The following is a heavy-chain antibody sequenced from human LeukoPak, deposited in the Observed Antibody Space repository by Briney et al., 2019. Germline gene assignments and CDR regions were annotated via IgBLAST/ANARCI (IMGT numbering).Heavy chain of an antibody. Sequence: GGSLRLSCAASGFTVSSNYMSWVRQAPGKGLEWVSVIYSGGSTYYADSVKGRFTISRDNSKNTLYLQMNSLRAEDTAVYYCARSGSGWAFDIWGQGTMVTVSS. CDR2: IYSGGST. V-gene: IGHV3-53*01. CDR3: ARSGSGWAFDI. CDR1: GFTVSSNY. D-gene: IGHD3-3*01. J-gene: IGHJ3*02.